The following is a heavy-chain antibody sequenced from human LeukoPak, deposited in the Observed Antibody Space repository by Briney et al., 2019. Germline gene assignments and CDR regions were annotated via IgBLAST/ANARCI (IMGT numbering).Heavy chain of an antibody. CDR3: AREVDIVVVPAATHPFDP. CDR2: IYTSGST. Sequence: PSGTLSLTCTVSGGSISSGSYYWSWIRQPAGKGLEWIGRIYTSGSTNYNPSLKSRVTISVDTSKNQFSLKLSSVTAADTAVYYCAREVDIVVVPAATHPFDPWGQGTLVTVSS. J-gene: IGHJ5*02. CDR1: GGSISSGSYY. V-gene: IGHV4-61*02. D-gene: IGHD2-2*03.